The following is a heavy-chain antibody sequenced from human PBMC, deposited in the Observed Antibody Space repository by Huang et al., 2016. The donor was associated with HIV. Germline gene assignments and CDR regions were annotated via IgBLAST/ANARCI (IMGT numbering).Heavy chain of an antibody. D-gene: IGHD1-26*01. Sequence: QVQLQESGPGLVQPSQTLSLICTVSGDSISSGAFYWTWIRQSAGGGLQWIGHVYRSGSVPSHGSLRSRVTIALDTSKNQLSLNLRSVTAADTALYFCARGRGGTHSYFFYSMDVWGAGTAVIVSS. J-gene: IGHJ6*03. CDR2: VYRSGSV. V-gene: IGHV4-61*09. CDR1: GDSISSGAFY. CDR3: ARGRGGTHSYFFYSMDV.